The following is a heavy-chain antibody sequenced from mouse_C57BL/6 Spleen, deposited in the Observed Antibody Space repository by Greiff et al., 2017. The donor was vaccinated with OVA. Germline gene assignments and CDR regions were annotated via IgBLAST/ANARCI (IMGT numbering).Heavy chain of an antibody. CDR2: IDPSDSYT. D-gene: IGHD2-14*01. Sequence: QVQLQQSGAELVMPGASVKLSCKASGYTFTSYWMHWVKQRPGQGLEWIGEIDPSDSYTNYNQKFKGKSTLTVDKSSSTAYMQLSSLTSEDSAVYYCARWGDRYFDYWGQGTTLTVSS. V-gene: IGHV1-69*01. CDR1: GYTFTSYW. CDR3: ARWGDRYFDY. J-gene: IGHJ2*01.